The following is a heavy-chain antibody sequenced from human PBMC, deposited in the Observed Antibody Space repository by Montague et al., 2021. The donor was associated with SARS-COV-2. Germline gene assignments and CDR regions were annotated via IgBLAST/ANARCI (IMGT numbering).Heavy chain of an antibody. Sequence: SETLSLTCAVYGGSFSGYYWSWIRQPPGKGLEWIGEINHSGSTNYNPSLKSRVTISVDTSKNQFSLKLSSVTAADTAVYYCARGRTVTTFYYYYGMDAWGQGTTVTV. CDR1: GGSFSGYY. D-gene: IGHD4-17*01. V-gene: IGHV4-34*01. J-gene: IGHJ6*02. CDR3: ARGRTVTTFYYYYGMDA. CDR2: INHSGST.